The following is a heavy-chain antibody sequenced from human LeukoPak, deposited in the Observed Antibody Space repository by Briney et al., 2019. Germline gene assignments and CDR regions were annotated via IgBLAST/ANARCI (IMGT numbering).Heavy chain of an antibody. D-gene: IGHD6-13*01. J-gene: IGHJ6*03. V-gene: IGHV1-18*01. CDR3: ARDSGGYSSSWYVYYYYMDV. CDR2: ISAYNGNT. Sequence: ASVKVSCKASGYTFTSYGISWVRQAPGQGLEWMEWISAYNGNTNYAQKLQGRVTMTTDTSTSTAYMELRSLRSDDTAVYYCARDSGGYSSSWYVYYYYMDVWGKGTTVTVSS. CDR1: GYTFTSYG.